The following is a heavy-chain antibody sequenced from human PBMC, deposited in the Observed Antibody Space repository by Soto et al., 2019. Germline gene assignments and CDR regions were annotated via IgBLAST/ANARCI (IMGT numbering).Heavy chain of an antibody. V-gene: IGHV4-30-4*01. CDR1: GGSISSGDYY. CDR3: ARESPAKDGSYFDY. J-gene: IGHJ4*02. Sequence: SLTCTVSGGSISSGDYYWSWIRQPPGKGLEWIGYIYYSGSTYYNPSLKSRVTISVDTSKNQFSLKLSSVTAADTAVYYCARESPAKDGSYFDYWGQGTLVTVSS. CDR2: IYYSGST.